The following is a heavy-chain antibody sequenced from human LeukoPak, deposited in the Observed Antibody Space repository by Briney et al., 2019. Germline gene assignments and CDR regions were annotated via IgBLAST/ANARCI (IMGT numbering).Heavy chain of an antibody. CDR3: ASETRNGTSDY. Sequence: GAAVNVSFKGSGYTFTSYDINWVGQATGQGVEWMGWMNPNSGNTGYAQKFQGRVTITRNTSISTAYMELSSLRAEDTAVYYCASETRNGTSDYWGQGTLVTVSS. D-gene: IGHD1-26*01. CDR1: GYTFTSYD. J-gene: IGHJ4*02. CDR2: MNPNSGNT. V-gene: IGHV1-8*03.